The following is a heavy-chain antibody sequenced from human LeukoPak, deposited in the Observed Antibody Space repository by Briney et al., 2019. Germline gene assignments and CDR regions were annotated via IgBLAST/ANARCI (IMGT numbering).Heavy chain of an antibody. D-gene: IGHD3-22*01. J-gene: IGHJ4*02. V-gene: IGHV3-7*01. CDR1: GFTFNRYW. CDR3: ARPRYYDSSGYHFDY. CDR2: IKQDGSAK. Sequence: PGGSLRLACAASGFTFNRYWMGWVRQAPVKELQWVASIKQDGSAKYYVDSVKGRFTISRDNAKNSLYLQMNSLRAEDTAVYYCARPRYYDSSGYHFDYWGQGTLVTVSS.